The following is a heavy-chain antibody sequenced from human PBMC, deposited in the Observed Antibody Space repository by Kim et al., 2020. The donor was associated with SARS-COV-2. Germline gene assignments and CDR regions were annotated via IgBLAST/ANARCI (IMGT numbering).Heavy chain of an antibody. CDR1: GFTFSSYG. J-gene: IGHJ4*02. CDR3: VGGIAAAGVDY. CDR2: ISYDGSNK. Sequence: GGSLRLSCAASGFTFSSYGMHWVRQAPGKGLEWVAVISYDGSNKYYADSVKGRFTISRDNSKNTLYLQMNSLRAEDTAVYYCVGGIAAAGVDYWGQGTLVTVSS. D-gene: IGHD6-13*01. V-gene: IGHV3-30*03.